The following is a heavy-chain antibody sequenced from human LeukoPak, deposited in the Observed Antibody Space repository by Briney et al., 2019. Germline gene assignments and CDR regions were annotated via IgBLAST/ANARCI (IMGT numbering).Heavy chain of an antibody. CDR1: GGTFSSYA. CDR3: ASLDCSNTSCYDY. J-gene: IGHJ4*02. D-gene: IGHD2-2*01. Sequence: SVKVSCKASGGTFSSYAISWVRQAPGQGIEWMGGIISIFDTANYAQKFQGRVTITADKSTSTAYMELSSLRSEDTAVYYCASLDCSNTSCYDYWGQGTLVTVSS. V-gene: IGHV1-69*06. CDR2: IISIFDTA.